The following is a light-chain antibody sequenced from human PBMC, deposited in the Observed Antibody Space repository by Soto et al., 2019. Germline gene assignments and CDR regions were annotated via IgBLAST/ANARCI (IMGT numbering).Light chain of an antibody. V-gene: IGLV2-14*01. Sequence: QSVLTQPASVSGSPGQSITISCTGTSSDVGGYNYVSWYQQHPGKAPKLMIYDVSNRPSGVSNRFSGSKSGNTASLTISGLQAEDEADYYCSSYTCSITYYVFGPGSMVTV. J-gene: IGLJ1*01. CDR2: DVS. CDR1: SSDVGGYNY. CDR3: SSYTCSITYYV.